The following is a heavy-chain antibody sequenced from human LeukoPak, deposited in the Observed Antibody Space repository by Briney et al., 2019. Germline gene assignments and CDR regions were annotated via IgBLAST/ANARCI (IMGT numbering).Heavy chain of an antibody. J-gene: IGHJ5*02. CDR3: ARDEGGIAVAGTFSWFDP. D-gene: IGHD6-19*01. CDR2: INPNSGGT. Sequence: GASAKVSCKASGYTFTGYYMHWVRQAPGQGLEWMGWINPNSGGTNYAQKFQGRVTMTRDTPISTAYMELSRLRSDDTAVYYCARDEGGIAVAGTFSWFDPWGQGTLVTVSS. V-gene: IGHV1-2*02. CDR1: GYTFTGYY.